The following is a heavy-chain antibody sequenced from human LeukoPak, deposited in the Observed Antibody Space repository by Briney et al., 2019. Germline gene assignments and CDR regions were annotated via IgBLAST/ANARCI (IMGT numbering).Heavy chain of an antibody. CDR1: GFPFSSYS. J-gene: IGHJ4*02. CDR2: IYSDGNT. Sequence: GGSLRLSCAASGFPFSSYSMNWVRQAPGKGLEWVSVIYSDGNTDYADSVKGRFIISRDNAKNTLYLQMSSLRAEDTAVYYCARDGGSGWSSAFFDHWGQGTLVTVSS. D-gene: IGHD6-19*01. V-gene: IGHV3-53*01. CDR3: ARDGGSGWSSAFFDH.